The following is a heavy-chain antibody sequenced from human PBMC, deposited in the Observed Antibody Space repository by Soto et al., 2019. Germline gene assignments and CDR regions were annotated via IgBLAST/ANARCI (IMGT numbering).Heavy chain of an antibody. Sequence: QIQLVQSGAEVKKPGASVKVSCRASGYTFTGYYLHWVRQAPGQGLDWMGWVNPISGDTNYAQKFRDRVIMTRDRSITTVHMELSRLRSDDTAVYYCAREEGFRITMDRGRWFDPWGQGTLVTVSS. CDR1: GYTFTGYY. J-gene: IGHJ5*02. CDR2: VNPISGDT. CDR3: AREEGFRITMDRGRWFDP. V-gene: IGHV1-2*02. D-gene: IGHD3-10*01.